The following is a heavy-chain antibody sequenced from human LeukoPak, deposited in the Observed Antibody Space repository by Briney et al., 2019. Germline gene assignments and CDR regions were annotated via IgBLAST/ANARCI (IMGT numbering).Heavy chain of an antibody. CDR3: ASGTGVTSPGAPYYYYGMDV. CDR2: ISAYNGNT. J-gene: IGHJ6*02. D-gene: IGHD1-26*01. V-gene: IGHV1-18*01. Sequence: ASVKVSCKASGYTFTSYGISWVRQAPGQGLEWMGWISAYNGNTNYAQKLQGRVTMTTDTSTSTAYMELRSLRSDDTAVYYCASGTGVTSPGAPYYYYGMDVWGQGATVTVSS. CDR1: GYTFTSYG.